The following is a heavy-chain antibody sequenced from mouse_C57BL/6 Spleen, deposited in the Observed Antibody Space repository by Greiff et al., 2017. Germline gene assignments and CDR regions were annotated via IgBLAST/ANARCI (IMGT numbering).Heavy chain of an antibody. V-gene: IGHV1-15*01. D-gene: IGHD2-1*01. Sequence: QVHVKQSGAELVRPGASVTLSCKASGYTFTDYEMHWVKQTPVHGLEWIGAIDPETGGTAYNQKFKGKAILTADKSSSTAYMELRSLTSEDSAVYYCTGYGNFDYWGQGTTLTVSS. J-gene: IGHJ2*01. CDR1: GYTFTDYE. CDR2: IDPETGGT. CDR3: TGYGNFDY.